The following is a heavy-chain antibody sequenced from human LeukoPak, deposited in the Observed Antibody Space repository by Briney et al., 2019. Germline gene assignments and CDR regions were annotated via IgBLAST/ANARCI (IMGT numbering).Heavy chain of an antibody. D-gene: IGHD4-17*01. CDR1: GGSISSSGYY. J-gene: IGHJ4*02. CDR3: ARDGKSSYGDYGNFDY. Sequence: PSETLSLACTVSGGSISSSGYYWGWIRQSPGKGLEWIGSGSTYYNPSLKSRVTISVDTSKNQFSLKLSSVTAADTAVYYCARDGKSSYGDYGNFDYWGQGTLVTVSS. CDR2: GST. V-gene: IGHV4-39*07.